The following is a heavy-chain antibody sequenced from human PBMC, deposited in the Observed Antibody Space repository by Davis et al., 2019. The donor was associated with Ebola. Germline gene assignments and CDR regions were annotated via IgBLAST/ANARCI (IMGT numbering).Heavy chain of an antibody. J-gene: IGHJ5*02. CDR1: GGSISNYY. Sequence: MPSETLSLTCTISGGSISNYYWTWIRQPPGKGLEWIGNIYYTGGTHSSPSLKSRVTFFIDTSKDEFSLKLTSVTAADTAVYYCPGLSYYYDDSAYSRPYNWFDPWGQGTLVTVSS. CDR3: PGLSYYYDDSAYSRPYNWFDP. D-gene: IGHD3-22*01. V-gene: IGHV4-59*08. CDR2: IYYTGGT.